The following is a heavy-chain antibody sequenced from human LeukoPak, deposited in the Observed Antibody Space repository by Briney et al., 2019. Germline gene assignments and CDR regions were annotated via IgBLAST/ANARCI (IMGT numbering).Heavy chain of an antibody. D-gene: IGHD3-22*01. V-gene: IGHV3-23*01. CDR3: ARHYYDSSGYYSMGYYYYYMDV. CDR2: ISGSGGST. CDR1: GFTFSSYA. Sequence: PGGSLRLSCAASGFTFSSYAMTWVRQAPGKGLEWVSAISGSGGSTYYADSVKGRFTISRDNSKNTLYLQMNSLRAEDTAVYYCARHYYDSSGYYSMGYYYYYMDVWGKGTTVTVSS. J-gene: IGHJ6*03.